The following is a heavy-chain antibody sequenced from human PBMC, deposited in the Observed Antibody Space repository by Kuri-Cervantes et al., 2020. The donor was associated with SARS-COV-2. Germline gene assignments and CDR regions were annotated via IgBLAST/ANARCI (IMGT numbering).Heavy chain of an antibody. CDR2: IDWDDNE. CDR3: VREGNSGWFAFEI. Sequence: SGPTLVKPKETLTLTCTFSVFSPKSYGRRVSGIRQPPGKALEWLARIDWDDNEIYSPSLKSMHTLSKDTSKNQVVLRMTKMGPADTATYYCVREGNSGWFAFEIWGQGTTVTVSS. J-gene: IGHJ3*02. CDR1: VFSPKSYGRR. V-gene: IGHV2-70*04. D-gene: IGHD5-12*01.